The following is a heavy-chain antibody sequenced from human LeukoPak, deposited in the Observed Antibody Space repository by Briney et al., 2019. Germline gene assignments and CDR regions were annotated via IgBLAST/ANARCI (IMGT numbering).Heavy chain of an antibody. D-gene: IGHD3-3*01. Sequence: GGSLRLSCAASGFTFSSYWMSWVRQAPGKGLEWVANIKQDGSEKYYVDSVKGRFTISRDNAKNSLYLQMNSLRVEDTAVYYCARDRDTYYDFWSGYYPNWFDPWGQGTLVTVSS. V-gene: IGHV3-7*01. CDR2: IKQDGSEK. CDR1: GFTFSSYW. CDR3: ARDRDTYYDFWSGYYPNWFDP. J-gene: IGHJ5*02.